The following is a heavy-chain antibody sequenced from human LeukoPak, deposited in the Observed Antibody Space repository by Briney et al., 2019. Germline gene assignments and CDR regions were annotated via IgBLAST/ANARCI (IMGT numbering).Heavy chain of an antibody. J-gene: IGHJ5*01. CDR1: GFTFSSYS. CDR2: ISTGSTYI. Sequence: GGSLRLSCAASGFTFSSYSMNWVRQAPGKGLEWVSSISTGSTYIHSADSVKGRFTISRDNAKNSLYLQMNSLRAEDTAVYFCARGTGYPDNWFDSWGQGTLVTVSS. CDR3: ARGTGYPDNWFDS. D-gene: IGHD3/OR15-3a*01. V-gene: IGHV3-21*01.